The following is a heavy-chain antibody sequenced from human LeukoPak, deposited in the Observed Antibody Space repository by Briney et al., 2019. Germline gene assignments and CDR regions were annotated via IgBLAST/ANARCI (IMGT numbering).Heavy chain of an antibody. CDR2: IYHSGSA. Sequence: SETLSLTCTVSGGSISTYYWNWIRQPPGKGLEWIGYIYHSGSANYNPSLQSRVTISVDTSKNQFSLNLNSVTAADTAVYYCARGGAARLHFQNWGQGTLVTVSS. V-gene: IGHV4-59*01. D-gene: IGHD6-6*01. CDR3: ARGGAARLHFQN. CDR1: GGSISTYY. J-gene: IGHJ1*01.